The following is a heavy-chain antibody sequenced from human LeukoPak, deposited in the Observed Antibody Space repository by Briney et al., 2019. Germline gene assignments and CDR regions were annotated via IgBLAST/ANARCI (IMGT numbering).Heavy chain of an antibody. D-gene: IGHD6-19*01. CDR2: ISSSSSTI. CDR1: GFTFSSYS. J-gene: IGHJ4*02. V-gene: IGHV3-48*01. Sequence: GGSLRLPCAASGFTFSSYSMNWVRQAPGKGLEWVSYISSSSSTIYYADSVKGRFTISRDNAKNSLYLQMNSLRAEDTAVYYCARAEFSGCFDYWGQGTLVTVSS. CDR3: ARAEFSGCFDY.